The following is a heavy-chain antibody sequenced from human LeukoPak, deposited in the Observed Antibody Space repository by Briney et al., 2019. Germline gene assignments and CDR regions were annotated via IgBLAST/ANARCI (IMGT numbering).Heavy chain of an antibody. CDR1: GYTFTSYA. V-gene: IGHV1-3*01. Sequence: ASVKVSCKASGYTFTSYAMHWVRQAPGQRLEWTGWINAGNGNTKYSQKFQGRVTITRDTSASTACMELSSLRSEDTAVYYCARDRDGSYLDYWGQGTLVTVSS. J-gene: IGHJ4*02. CDR3: ARDRDGSYLDY. D-gene: IGHD1-26*01. CDR2: INAGNGNT.